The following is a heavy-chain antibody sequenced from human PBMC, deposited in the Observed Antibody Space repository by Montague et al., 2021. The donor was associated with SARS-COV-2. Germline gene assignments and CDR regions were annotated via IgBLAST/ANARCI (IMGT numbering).Heavy chain of an antibody. Sequence: SETLSLTCALSGDSVSSRKWWAWVRQSPMKGLEWIGEVSRIGITTFNPSLKSRVTISLDVSKNLFSLNLTSVTAADTAIYYCPRGLTVAGTDYWGQGSLVTVSS. J-gene: IGHJ4*02. V-gene: IGHV4-4*02. CDR3: PRGLTVAGTDY. D-gene: IGHD6-19*01. CDR1: GDSVSSRKW. CDR2: VSRIGIT.